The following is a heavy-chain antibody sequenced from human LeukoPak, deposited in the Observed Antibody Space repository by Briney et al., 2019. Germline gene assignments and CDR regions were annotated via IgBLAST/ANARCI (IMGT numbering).Heavy chain of an antibody. J-gene: IGHJ5*02. Sequence: PSETLSLTCTVSGGSISSGTKYWSWIRQPAGKGLEWIGLIDSSGSTNYNPSLMSRLTISLDTSKNQFSLNLNSVTAADTAVYYCARMRQWLFWRNNDPWGQGTLVTVSS. V-gene: IGHV4-61*02. CDR1: GGSISSGTKY. CDR3: ARMRQWLFWRNNDP. D-gene: IGHD6-19*01. CDR2: IDSSGST.